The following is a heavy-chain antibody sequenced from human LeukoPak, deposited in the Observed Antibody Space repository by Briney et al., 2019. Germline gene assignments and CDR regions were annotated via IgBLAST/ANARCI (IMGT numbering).Heavy chain of an antibody. CDR1: GYTFTGYY. Sequence: GASVKVSCKASGYTFTGYYMHWVRQAPGQGLEWMGWINPNSGSTNYAQKFQGRVTMTRDTSISTAYMELSRLRSDDTAVYYCARARAQQWLVHGWAFDIWGQGTMVTVSS. CDR2: INPNSGST. CDR3: ARARAQQWLVHGWAFDI. J-gene: IGHJ3*02. V-gene: IGHV1-2*02. D-gene: IGHD6-19*01.